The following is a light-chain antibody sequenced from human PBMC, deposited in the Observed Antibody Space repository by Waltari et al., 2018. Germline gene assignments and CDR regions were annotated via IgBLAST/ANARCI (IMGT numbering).Light chain of an antibody. CDR2: DVT. CDR1: NSCIGGYNF. V-gene: IGLV2-14*03. Sequence: QSAPTQPASVSGSPGLSLTLSCPGTNSCIGGYNFISWYQQHPAKAPKLMIFDVTNRPSGVSDRFSGSKSGNTASLTISGLQADDEAVYYCSSYTSNSTLGVFGGGTRLTVL. J-gene: IGLJ3*02. CDR3: SSYTSNSTLGV.